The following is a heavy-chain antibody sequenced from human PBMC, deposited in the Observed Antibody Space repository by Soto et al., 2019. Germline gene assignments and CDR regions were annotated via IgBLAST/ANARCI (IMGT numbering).Heavy chain of an antibody. J-gene: IGHJ5*02. CDR3: ARLGPYGSETYSFRYNWFDP. V-gene: IGHV3-30*03. CDR1: GFTFSNYG. Sequence: GGSLRLSCAASGFTFSNYGMYWVRQAPGKGLEWVAFISYDGSSKFYADPMKGRHTISRDNSKNTLYLQMNSLRGEDTAIYYCARLGPYGSETYSFRYNWFDPWGQGTLVTVSS. D-gene: IGHD3-10*01. CDR2: ISYDGSSK.